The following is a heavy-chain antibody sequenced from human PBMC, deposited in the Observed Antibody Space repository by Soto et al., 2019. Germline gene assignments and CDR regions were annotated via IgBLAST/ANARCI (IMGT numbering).Heavy chain of an antibody. CDR1: GYTFINYY. V-gene: IGHV1-46*01. CDR3: AREKWLVRRNDPFDI. J-gene: IGHJ3*02. D-gene: IGHD6-19*01. CDR2: INPNGGST. Sequence: QVQLVQSGAEVKKPGASVKVSCKASGYTFINYYMHWVRQAPGQGLEWMGIINPNGGSTTYAPKFQGRVDLTRDTSTNTVNMELSSLRSEDTAVYYCAREKWLVRRNDPFDIWGQATMVTVSS.